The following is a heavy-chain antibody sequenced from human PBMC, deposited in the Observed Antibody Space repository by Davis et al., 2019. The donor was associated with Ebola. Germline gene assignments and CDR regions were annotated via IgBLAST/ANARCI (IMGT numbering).Heavy chain of an antibody. J-gene: IGHJ3*02. Sequence: GGSLRLSCAASGFTFSSYSMNWVRQAPGKGLEWVSSISSSSSYIYYADSVKGRLTISRDNAKNSLYLQMNSLRPEDTTVYYCARDAGTPGGGAHNAFDIWGQGTMVTVSS. V-gene: IGHV3-21*01. D-gene: IGHD3-10*01. CDR2: ISSSSSYI. CDR1: GFTFSSYS. CDR3: ARDAGTPGGGAHNAFDI.